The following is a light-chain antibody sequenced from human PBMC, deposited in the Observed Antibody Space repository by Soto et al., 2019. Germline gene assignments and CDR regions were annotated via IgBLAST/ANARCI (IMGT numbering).Light chain of an antibody. J-gene: IGKJ2*01. V-gene: IGKV3-15*01. CDR3: QQFGNSPYT. CDR2: DAS. CDR1: QSVSSN. Sequence: EILMTQSPATLSVFPGERATLSCRASQSVSSNLAWYQQKPGQSPRLLIFDASTRATGIPARFSGSGSGTEFTLTISSLQSEDFAVYYCQQFGNSPYTFGQGTRLEIK.